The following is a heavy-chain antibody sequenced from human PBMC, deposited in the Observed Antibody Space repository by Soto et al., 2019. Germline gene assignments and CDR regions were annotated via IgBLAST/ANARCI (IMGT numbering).Heavy chain of an antibody. V-gene: IGHV4-34*01. CDR1: AGSFSGYY. CDR3: ASGRVRGVIKTSYYYYYGMDV. CDR2: INHSGST. J-gene: IGHJ6*02. Sequence: PSETMSLTCAVYAGSFSGYYWSWIRQPPGKGLEWIGEINHSGSTNYNPSLKSQVTISVDTSKNQFSLKLSSVTAADTAVYYCASGRVRGVIKTSYYYYYGMDVWGQGTTVTVSS. D-gene: IGHD3-10*01.